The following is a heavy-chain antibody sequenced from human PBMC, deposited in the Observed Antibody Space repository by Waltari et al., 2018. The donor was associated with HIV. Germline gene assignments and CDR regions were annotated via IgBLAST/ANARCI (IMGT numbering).Heavy chain of an antibody. V-gene: IGHV3-30*04. Sequence: QVQLVESGGGVVQPGRSLRLSCAAFGFTFSIYSMHWVRQAPGKGLEWVALIADDGSNNYLADSVKGRFTISRDNSKNSLYLQMNSLRADATAVYYCARGLLDDFWSGYYPRAYGLDVWGQGTTVTVSS. J-gene: IGHJ6*02. CDR2: IADDGSNN. D-gene: IGHD3-3*01. CDR1: GFTFSIYS. CDR3: ARGLLDDFWSGYYPRAYGLDV.